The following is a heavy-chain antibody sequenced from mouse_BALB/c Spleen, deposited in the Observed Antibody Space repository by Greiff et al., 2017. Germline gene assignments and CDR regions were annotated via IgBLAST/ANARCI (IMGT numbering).Heavy chain of an antibody. J-gene: IGHJ3*01. CDR2: ILPGSGST. V-gene: IGHV1-9*01. CDR1: GYTFSSYW. CDR3: ARRGFITTGFAY. D-gene: IGHD1-1*01. Sequence: QVQLQQSGAELMKPGASVKISCKATGYTFSSYWIEWVKQRPGHGLEWIGEILPGSGSTNYNEKFKGKATFTADTSSNTAYMQLSSLTSEDSAVYYCARRGFITTGFAYWGQGTLVTVSA.